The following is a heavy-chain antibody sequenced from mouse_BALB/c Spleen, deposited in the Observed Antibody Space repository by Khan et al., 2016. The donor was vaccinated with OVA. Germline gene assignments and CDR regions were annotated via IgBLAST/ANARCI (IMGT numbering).Heavy chain of an antibody. CDR2: ISTYNGNT. CDR3: ARYWAAWFAY. Sequence: QVQLQQPGPEVVRPGVSVKISCKGSGYTFTDYAMHWVKQSHAKSLEWIGLISTYNGNTNYNQKFKGKATMTVDKSSSTAYLELARLTAEDSAIYDWARYWAAWFAYWGQGTLVTVSA. J-gene: IGHJ3*01. D-gene: IGHD4-1*01. V-gene: IGHV1S137*01. CDR1: GYTFTDYA.